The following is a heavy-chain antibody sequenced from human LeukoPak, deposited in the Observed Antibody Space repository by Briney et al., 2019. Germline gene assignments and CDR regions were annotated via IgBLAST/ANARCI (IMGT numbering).Heavy chain of an antibody. CDR1: GFTFSRYW. D-gene: IGHD2-2*02. J-gene: IGHJ4*02. CDR3: ARDYEAGCTSTTCYNRFDY. V-gene: IGHV3-7*01. CDR2: IKQDGSEK. Sequence: GGSLRLSCAASGFTFSRYWMSWVRQAPAKGLEWVANIKQDGSEKYYVDSVKCRFTISRDNAKNSLYLQMNSLRAEDTAVYYCARDYEAGCTSTTCYNRFDYWGQGTLVTVSS.